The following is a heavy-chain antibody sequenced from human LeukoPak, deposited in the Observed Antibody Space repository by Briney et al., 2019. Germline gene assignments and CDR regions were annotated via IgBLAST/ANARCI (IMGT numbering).Heavy chain of an antibody. D-gene: IGHD6-13*01. V-gene: IGHV3-9*01. J-gene: IGHJ4*02. CDR3: TREAAAGAAFFDC. CDR1: GFTFDDYA. Sequence: GWSLRLSCAASGFTFDDYAMHWVRQAPGKGLEWVSGITWNSGIIGYADSVEGRFTISRDNAKNSLYLQMTTLRTEDTAFYYCTREAAAGAAFFDCWGQGTLVTVSS. CDR2: ITWNSGII.